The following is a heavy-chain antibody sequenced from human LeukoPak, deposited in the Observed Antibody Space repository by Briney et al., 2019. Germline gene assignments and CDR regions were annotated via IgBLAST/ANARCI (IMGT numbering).Heavy chain of an antibody. V-gene: IGHV4-4*07. J-gene: IGHJ6*03. CDR3: ARDFHDYGDYEGEYYYYYYMDV. Sequence: SETLSLTCTVSGGSLSNYYWSWIRQPPGKGLEWIGRIYTSGSTNYNPSLKSRVTMSVDTSKNQFSLKLSSVTAADTAVYYGARDFHDYGDYEGEYYYYYYMDVWGKGTTVTVSS. CDR1: GGSLSNYY. D-gene: IGHD4-17*01. CDR2: IYTSGST.